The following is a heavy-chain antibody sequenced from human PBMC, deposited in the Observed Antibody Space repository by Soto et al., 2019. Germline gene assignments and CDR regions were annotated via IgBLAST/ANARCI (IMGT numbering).Heavy chain of an antibody. CDR2: ISYDGSNK. J-gene: IGHJ4*02. D-gene: IGHD6-6*01. CDR1: GFTFSSYG. V-gene: IGHV3-30*18. Sequence: QVQLVESGGGVVQPGRSLRLSCAASGFTFSSYGMHWVRQAPGKGLEWVAVISYDGSNKYYADSVKGRFTISRDNSKNTLYLQMNSLRAEDTAVYYCAKPLAARPYYYLDYWGQGTLVTVSS. CDR3: AKPLAARPYYYLDY.